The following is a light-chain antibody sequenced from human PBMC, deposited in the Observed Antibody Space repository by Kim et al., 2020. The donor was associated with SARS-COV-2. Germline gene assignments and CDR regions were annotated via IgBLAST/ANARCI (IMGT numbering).Light chain of an antibody. V-gene: IGLV2-8*01. CDR3: SSYAGSNNLV. J-gene: IGLJ2*01. Sequence: GRYVTITSTGTSIYGVGYSYVSWYQQHPGKAPKLMIDEVTRRPSGVPDRFSGSKSGNTASLTVSGLQAEDEADYYCSSYAGSNNLVFGGGTQLTVL. CDR1: SIYGVGYSY. CDR2: EVT.